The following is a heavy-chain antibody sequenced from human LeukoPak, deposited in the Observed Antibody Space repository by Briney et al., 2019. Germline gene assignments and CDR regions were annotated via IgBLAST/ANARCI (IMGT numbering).Heavy chain of an antibody. D-gene: IGHD3-22*01. J-gene: IGHJ1*01. CDR3: ARAPSEIGGYYPEYFRH. CDR2: IKSDGST. CDR1: GFTFSSYW. Sequence: PGGSLRLSCAASGFTFSSYWMHWVRQAPGKGLVWVSRIKSDGSTNYAAYVKGRCTISRDNAKNTVSLQMNSLRAEDTGVYYCARAPSEIGGYYPEYFRHWGQGTLVTVSS. V-gene: IGHV3-74*01.